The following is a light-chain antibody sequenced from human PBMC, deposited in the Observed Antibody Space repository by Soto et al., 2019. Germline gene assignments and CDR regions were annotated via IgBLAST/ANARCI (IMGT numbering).Light chain of an antibody. J-gene: IGLJ2*01. Sequence: QSVLTQPPSASGSPGQSVTISCTGTSSDVGGYNYVSWYQQYPGKAPKVMIYEVSKRPSGVPDRFSGSKSGNTASLTVYGLQAEDEADYYCSSYAGSNNLVFGGGTKLTVL. CDR1: SSDVGGYNY. V-gene: IGLV2-8*01. CDR3: SSYAGSNNLV. CDR2: EVS.